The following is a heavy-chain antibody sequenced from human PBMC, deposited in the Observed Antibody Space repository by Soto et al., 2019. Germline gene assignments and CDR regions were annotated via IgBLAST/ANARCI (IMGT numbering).Heavy chain of an antibody. CDR1: GGSISSSSYY. V-gene: IGHV4-39*01. CDR2: IYYSGST. Sequence: PSETLSLTCTVSGGSISSSSYYWGWIRQPPGKGLEWIGSIYYSGSTYYNPSLKSRVTISVDTSKNQFSLKLSSVTAADTAVYYCARNDWAVAGQSAETYYYYYYMDVWGKGTTVT. CDR3: ARNDWAVAGQSAETYYYYYYMDV. D-gene: IGHD6-19*01. J-gene: IGHJ6*03.